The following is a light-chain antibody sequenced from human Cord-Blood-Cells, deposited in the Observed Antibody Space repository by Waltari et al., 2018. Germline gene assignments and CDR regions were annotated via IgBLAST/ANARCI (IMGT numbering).Light chain of an antibody. J-gene: IGLJ3*02. CDR2: LNSDGSH. CDR3: QTWGTGIHWV. CDR1: SGHSSYA. Sequence: VKLTCTLSSGHSSYAIAWHQQQPEKGPRYLMKLNSDGSHSKGDGIPDRFSGSSSGAERYLTISSLQSEDEADYYCQTWGTGIHWVFGGGTKLTVL. V-gene: IGLV4-69*01.